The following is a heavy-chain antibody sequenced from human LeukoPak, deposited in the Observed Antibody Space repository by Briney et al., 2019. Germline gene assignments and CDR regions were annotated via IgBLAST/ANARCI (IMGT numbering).Heavy chain of an antibody. J-gene: IGHJ5*02. CDR2: IYPSDSDT. Sequence: GESLKISCKCSGYSFSTFWIGWVRQMPGKGLEWMGSIYPSDSDTRYSPSFQGQVIISADKSISTAYMQWSSLQASDTAMYYCARQWLAIDPWGQGTLVTVSS. V-gene: IGHV5-51*01. CDR3: ARQWLAIDP. CDR1: GYSFSTFW. D-gene: IGHD5-12*01.